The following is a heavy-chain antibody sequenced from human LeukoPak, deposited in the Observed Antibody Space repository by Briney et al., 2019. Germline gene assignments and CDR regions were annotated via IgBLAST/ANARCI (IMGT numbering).Heavy chain of an antibody. J-gene: IGHJ3*02. Sequence: SETLSLTCTVSGASINEYYWSWIRQPAGKGLEWIGRIYTRANADYAPSLKSRVTMSADPSKNQLSLKLTSVTAADTAVYYCARALTGAFRIGAFDIWGQGTLVTVSS. CDR3: ARALTGAFRIGAFDI. D-gene: IGHD7-27*01. V-gene: IGHV4-4*07. CDR2: IYTRANA. CDR1: GASINEYY.